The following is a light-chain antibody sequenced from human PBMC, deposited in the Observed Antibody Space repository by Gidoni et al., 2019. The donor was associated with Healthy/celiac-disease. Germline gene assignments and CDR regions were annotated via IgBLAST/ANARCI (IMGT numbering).Light chain of an antibody. V-gene: IGKV4-1*01. Sequence: DIVMTQSPDSLAVSLGERATINCKSSQSVLYSSNNKNYLAWYQQKPGQPPKLLIYWASTRESGFPDRFSGSGSGTDFTLTITSLQAEYVAVYYCQQYYSTPWTFGQGTKVEIK. CDR3: QQYYSTPWT. J-gene: IGKJ1*01. CDR1: QSVLYSSNNKNY. CDR2: WAS.